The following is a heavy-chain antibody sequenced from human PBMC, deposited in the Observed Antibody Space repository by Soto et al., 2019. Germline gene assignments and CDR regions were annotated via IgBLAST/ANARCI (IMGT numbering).Heavy chain of an antibody. V-gene: IGHV3-30-3*01. CDR2: ISYDGSNK. CDR3: ARDRFRIAAAGYPDY. J-gene: IGHJ4*02. Sequence: GGSLRLSCAASGFTFSSYAMHWVRQAPGKGLEWVAVISYDGSNKYYADSVKSRFTISRDNSKNTLYLQMNSLRAEDTAVYYCARDRFRIAAAGYPDYWGQGTLVTVSS. CDR1: GFTFSSYA. D-gene: IGHD6-13*01.